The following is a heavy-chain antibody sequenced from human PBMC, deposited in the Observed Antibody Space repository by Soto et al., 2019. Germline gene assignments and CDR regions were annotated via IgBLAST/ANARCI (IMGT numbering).Heavy chain of an antibody. J-gene: IGHJ6*02. Sequence: QVQLVESGGGVVQPGRSLRLSCAASGFTFSSYAMHWVRQAPGKGLEWVAVISYDGSNKYYADSVKGPFTISRDNSKNTLYLQMNSLRAEDTAVYYCARELGGTLSDYYGMDVWGQGTTVTVSS. CDR2: ISYDGSNK. D-gene: IGHD3-16*02. V-gene: IGHV3-30-3*01. CDR1: GFTFSSYA. CDR3: ARELGGTLSDYYGMDV.